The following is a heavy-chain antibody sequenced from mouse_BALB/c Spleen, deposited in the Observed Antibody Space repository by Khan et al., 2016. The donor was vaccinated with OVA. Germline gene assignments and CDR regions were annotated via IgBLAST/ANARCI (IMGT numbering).Heavy chain of an antibody. CDR1: GYTFTNFG. J-gene: IGHJ4*01. V-gene: IGHV9-3-1*01. Sequence: QIQLVQSGPELMKPGETVKISCTASGYTFTNFGMNWVKQAPGKGLEWMGWINTYTGEPKYTHDFKGRFAFTVDTSANTAYLQIINLKTEDTATYFCATLHYFAYTRAYWGQGTSVTVSS. CDR2: INTYTGEP. CDR3: ATLHYFAYTRAY. D-gene: IGHD1-1*01.